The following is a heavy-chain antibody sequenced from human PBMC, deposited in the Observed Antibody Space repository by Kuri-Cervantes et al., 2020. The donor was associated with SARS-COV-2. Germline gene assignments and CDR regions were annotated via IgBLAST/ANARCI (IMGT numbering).Heavy chain of an antibody. D-gene: IGHD3-3*01. J-gene: IGHJ3*02. CDR1: GFTFSSYS. CDR3: AREYLNYDFWSGYYMGAFDI. Sequence: GESLKISCAASGFTFSSYSMNWVRQAPGKGLEWVSYISSSSSTIYYADSVKGRFTISRDNAKNSLYLQMNSLRAEDTAVYYCAREYLNYDFWSGYYMGAFDIWGQGTMVTVSS. V-gene: IGHV3-48*01. CDR2: ISSSSSTI.